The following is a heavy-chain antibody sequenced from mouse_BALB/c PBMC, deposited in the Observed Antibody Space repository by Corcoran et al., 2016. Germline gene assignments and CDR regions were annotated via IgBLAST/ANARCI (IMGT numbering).Heavy chain of an antibody. CDR2: INTYTGEP. V-gene: IGHV9-3-1*01. CDR3: ARDPAWFAY. J-gene: IGHJ3*01. CDR1: GYTFTNYG. Sequence: QIQLVQSGPELKKPGETVKISCKASGYTFTNYGMNWVKQAPGKGLKWMGWINTYTGEPTYADDFKGRFAFSLETSASTAYLQINNLKNEDTASYFCARDPAWFAYWGQGTLVTVSA.